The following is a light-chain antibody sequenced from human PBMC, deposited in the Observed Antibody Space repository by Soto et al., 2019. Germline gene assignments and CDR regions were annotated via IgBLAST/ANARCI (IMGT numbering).Light chain of an antibody. CDR2: DAS. CDR1: QNINNY. Sequence: DIQMTRSPSSLSASVVDRVTITFQASQNINNYLNWYQQKPGRAPKLLIYDASNLEAGVPSRFRGSGSGTDFTFTISRLQPEDVATYYCQQYENLPTFGQGTRLEI. J-gene: IGKJ5*01. V-gene: IGKV1-33*01. CDR3: QQYENLPT.